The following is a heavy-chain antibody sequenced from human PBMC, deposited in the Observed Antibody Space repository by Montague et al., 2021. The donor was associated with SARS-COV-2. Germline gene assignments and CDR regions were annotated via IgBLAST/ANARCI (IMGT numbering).Heavy chain of an antibody. CDR2: SNDRGSS. D-gene: IGHD3/OR15-3a*01. CDR1: GASFTDFY. Sequence: SETLSLTCAVYGASFTDFYWTWIRQPPGKGLEWIGESNDRGSSNYNPSLKNRVTISVDKSKNQNSLKLTSVTAADTAVYYCARGQVTVFALLIAFPGAGAIDVWGQGTTVTVS. V-gene: IGHV4-34*01. J-gene: IGHJ6*02. CDR3: ARGQVTVFALLIAFPGAGAIDV.